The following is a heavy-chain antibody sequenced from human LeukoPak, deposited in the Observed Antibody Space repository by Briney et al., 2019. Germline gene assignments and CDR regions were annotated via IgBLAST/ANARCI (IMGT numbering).Heavy chain of an antibody. J-gene: IGHJ4*02. CDR1: GFTFSSYG. CDR3: AKDLSWGGYNL. Sequence: GRSLRLSCAASGFTFSSYGMHWVRQAPGKGLEGVAVIWYDGSNKYYADSVKGRFTISRDNSKNTLYLQMNSLRAEDTAVYYCAKDLSWGGYNLWGQGTLVTVSS. D-gene: IGHD5-24*01. CDR2: IWYDGSNK. V-gene: IGHV3-33*06.